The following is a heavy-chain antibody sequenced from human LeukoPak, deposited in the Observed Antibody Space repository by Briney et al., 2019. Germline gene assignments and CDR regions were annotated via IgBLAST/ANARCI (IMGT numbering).Heavy chain of an antibody. CDR2: NYPGDSDT. J-gene: IGHJ4*02. D-gene: IGHD3-22*01. CDR3: AIYYFDASPYQGGGTYYFDY. Sequence: PWESLKISCKGSGYNFTTYWIGWVRPMPGQGLGWRGINYPGDSDTRYSQSFQGQVTISADRSITTAYLQWSSLMASDTAMYFCAIYYFDASPYQGGGTYYFDYWGQGTLVTVSS. CDR1: GYNFTTYW. V-gene: IGHV5-51*01.